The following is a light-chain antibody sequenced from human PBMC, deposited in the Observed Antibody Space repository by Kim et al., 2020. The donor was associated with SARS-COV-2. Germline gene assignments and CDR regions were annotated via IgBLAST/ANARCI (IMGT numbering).Light chain of an antibody. CDR3: QQRSDWVT. CDR1: QSVSTY. J-gene: IGKJ5*01. Sequence: PGERATLSCRASQSVSTYLAWYQQKPGQAPRLLIYDASNRATGIPARFSGSGSGTDFTLTISSLEPEDFAVYYCQQRSDWVTFGQGTRLEIK. CDR2: DAS. V-gene: IGKV3-11*01.